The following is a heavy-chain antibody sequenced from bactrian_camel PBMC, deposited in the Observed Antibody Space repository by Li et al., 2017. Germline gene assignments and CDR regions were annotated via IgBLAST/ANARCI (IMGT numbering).Heavy chain of an antibody. CDR3: ATDTGFRVRYVVNGTWYSGVAPDFGY. J-gene: IGHJ6*01. Sequence: DVQLVESGGGLVQPGGSLRLSCVASGFTFSSYAMSWVRLAPGKGLEWVSNLYTDGITHYADSVKGRFTISRDNAQNTVYLQMNSLKSEDTALYYCATDTGFRVRYVVNGTWYSGVAPDFGYWGQGTQVTV. CDR2: LYTDGIT. CDR1: GFTFSSYA. V-gene: IGHV3S10*01. D-gene: IGHD3*01.